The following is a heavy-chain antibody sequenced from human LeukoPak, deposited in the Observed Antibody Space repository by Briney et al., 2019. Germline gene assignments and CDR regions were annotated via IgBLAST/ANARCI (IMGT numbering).Heavy chain of an antibody. J-gene: IGHJ4*02. CDR1: GFPFSCYT. D-gene: IGHD6-13*01. Sequence: GGSLRLSCAGSGFPFSCYTINWVRQGPGKGMEWASTISHSGATYYADSVKGRFTISRDNSKNTVFLQMNSLRAEDTALYFCARRSHASPAGYSPFFDSWGQGTQVTVSS. CDR3: ARRSHASPAGYSPFFDS. CDR2: ISHSGAT. V-gene: IGHV3-23*01.